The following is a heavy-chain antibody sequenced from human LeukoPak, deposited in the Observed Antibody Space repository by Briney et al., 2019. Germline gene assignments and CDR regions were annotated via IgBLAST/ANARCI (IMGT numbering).Heavy chain of an antibody. CDR1: GGSIRSYY. D-gene: IGHD4-17*01. J-gene: IGHJ4*02. CDR2: IPYSGST. CDR3: ARTGSTVTMLYPFDH. Sequence: SETLSLTCTVSGGSIRSYYWSWIRQPPGKGLEWIGYIPYSGSTNYNPSLKSRVSISVDASKNQFSLKLSSVTAADTAVYYCARTGSTVTMLYPFDHWGQGTLVTVSS. V-gene: IGHV4-59*01.